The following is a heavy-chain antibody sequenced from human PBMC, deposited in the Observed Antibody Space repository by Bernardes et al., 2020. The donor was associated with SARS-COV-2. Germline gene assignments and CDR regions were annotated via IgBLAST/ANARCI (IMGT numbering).Heavy chain of an antibody. J-gene: IGHJ6*02. D-gene: IGHD2-2*01. CDR1: GFTFSSYS. Sequence: GGSLRLSCAASGFTFSSYSMNWVRQDPGKGLEWVSSISSSSSYIYYADSVKGRFTISRDNAKNSLYLQMNSLRAEDTAVYYCARVTGGVVPVANIYYCYGMDVWGQGTTVTVSS. V-gene: IGHV3-21*01. CDR3: ARVTGGVVPVANIYYCYGMDV. CDR2: ISSSSSYI.